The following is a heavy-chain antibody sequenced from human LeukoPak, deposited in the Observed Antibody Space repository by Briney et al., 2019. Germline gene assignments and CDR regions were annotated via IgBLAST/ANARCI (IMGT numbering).Heavy chain of an antibody. Sequence: SETLSLTCTVSGGSISSYYWSWLRQPPGKGLEWIGYIYYSGSTNYNPSLKSRVTISVDTSKNQFSLKLSSVTAADTAVYYCASYTTSRYCSSTSCYQAFDIWGQGTMVTVSS. V-gene: IGHV4-59*01. D-gene: IGHD2-2*01. J-gene: IGHJ3*02. CDR1: GGSISSYY. CDR3: ASYTTSRYCSSTSCYQAFDI. CDR2: IYYSGST.